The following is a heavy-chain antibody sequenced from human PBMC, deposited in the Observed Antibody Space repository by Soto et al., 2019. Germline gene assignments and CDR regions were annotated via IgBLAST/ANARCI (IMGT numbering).Heavy chain of an antibody. J-gene: IGHJ4*02. V-gene: IGHV3-30*03. Sequence: PGGSLRLSCAASGFTFSNYGMRWVRQAPGEGLEWVAVISDDGVSKYYADSVQGRFTISRDNSESVVLLQMNSLRPDDTALYFCARAYYFGSGTSYTLYYWGQGTQVTVSS. D-gene: IGHD3-10*01. CDR2: ISDDGVSK. CDR1: GFTFSNYG. CDR3: ARAYYFGSGTSYTLYY.